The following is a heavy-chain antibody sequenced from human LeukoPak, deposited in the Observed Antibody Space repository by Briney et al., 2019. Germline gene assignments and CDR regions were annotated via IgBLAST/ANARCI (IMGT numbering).Heavy chain of an antibody. CDR2: IYHSGST. V-gene: IGHV4-30-2*01. CDR3: ARGPYSPGAVDYYMDV. D-gene: IGHD4-11*01. Sequence: PSETLSLTCTVSGGSISSGGYYWSWIRQPPGKGLEWIGYIYHSGSTYHNPSLKSRVTISVDRSKNQFSLKLSSVTAADTAVYYCARGPYSPGAVDYYMDVWGKGTTVTVSS. CDR1: GGSISSGGYY. J-gene: IGHJ6*03.